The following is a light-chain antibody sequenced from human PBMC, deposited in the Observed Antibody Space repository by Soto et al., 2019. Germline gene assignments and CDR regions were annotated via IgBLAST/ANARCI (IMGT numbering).Light chain of an antibody. Sequence: QSALTQPASVSGSPGQSITISCTGTSSDVGGYNYVSWYQQHPGKAPKLMIYDVSNRPSGVSNRFSGSKSGNTASLTISGLQAEDEADYYCGSYTSSSTPVVFGGGTKLNVL. J-gene: IGLJ2*01. CDR3: GSYTSSSTPVV. V-gene: IGLV2-14*01. CDR2: DVS. CDR1: SSDVGGYNY.